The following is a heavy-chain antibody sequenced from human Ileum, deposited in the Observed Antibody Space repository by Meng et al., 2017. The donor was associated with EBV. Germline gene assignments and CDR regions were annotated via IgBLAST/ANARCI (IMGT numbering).Heavy chain of an antibody. CDR1: GFTFSTYW. Sequence: EVELVESLVALVQPGGSLRLSCAASGFTFSTYWMHWVRQAPGKGLVWISRINENGRTTTYADSVKGRFTISRDNTKNTLYLQMNSLRAEDTAVYFCSRDLAGPYDDWGQGTLVTVSS. CDR3: SRDLAGPYDD. J-gene: IGHJ4*02. CDR2: INENGRTT. V-gene: IGHV3-74*01.